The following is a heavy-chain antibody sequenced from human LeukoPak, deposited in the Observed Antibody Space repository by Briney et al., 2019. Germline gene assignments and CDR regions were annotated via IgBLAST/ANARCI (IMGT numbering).Heavy chain of an antibody. D-gene: IGHD3-22*01. V-gene: IGHV3-23*01. CDR2: ISGSGGST. CDR3: AKDMIVVATTHY. CDR1: GFTFSSYA. J-gene: IGHJ4*02. Sequence: PGGSLRFSGAASGFTFSSYAMSWVRQAPGKGLEWVSAISGSGGSTYYADSVKGRFTISRDNSKNTLYLQMNSLRAEDTAVYYCAKDMIVVATTHYWGQGTLVTVSS.